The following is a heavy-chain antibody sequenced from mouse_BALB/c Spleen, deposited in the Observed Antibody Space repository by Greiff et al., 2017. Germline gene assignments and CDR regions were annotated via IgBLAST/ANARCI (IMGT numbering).Heavy chain of an antibody. CDR3: ARWGIYYGSRWYFDV. D-gene: IGHD1-1*01. CDR1: GYTFTSYW. V-gene: IGHV1-7*01. Sequence: QVQLKQSGAELAKPGASVKMSCKASGYTFTSYWMHWVKQRPGQGLEWIGYINPSTGYTEYNQKFKDKATLTADKSSSTAYMQLSSLTSEDSAVYYCARWGIYYGSRWYFDVWGAGTTVTVSS. CDR2: INPSTGYT. J-gene: IGHJ1*01.